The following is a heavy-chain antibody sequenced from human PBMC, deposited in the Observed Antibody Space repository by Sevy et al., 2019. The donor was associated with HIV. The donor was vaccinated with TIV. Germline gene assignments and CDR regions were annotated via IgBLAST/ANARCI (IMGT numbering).Heavy chain of an antibody. Sequence: ASVKVSCKASGYTFTNYYIHWVRQAPGQGLEWMGIINPGGGSTSYAQKFQGRVTMTRDTSTSTVYMDLSSLRSEDTAVYYCARVYYYDSSGPGYWGQGTLVTVSS. V-gene: IGHV1-46*01. CDR3: ARVYYYDSSGPGY. CDR1: GYTFTNYY. D-gene: IGHD3-22*01. CDR2: INPGGGST. J-gene: IGHJ4*02.